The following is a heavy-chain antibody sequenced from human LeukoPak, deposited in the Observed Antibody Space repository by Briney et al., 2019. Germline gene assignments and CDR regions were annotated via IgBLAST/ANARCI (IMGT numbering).Heavy chain of an antibody. CDR2: IYYSGST. D-gene: IGHD6-13*01. V-gene: IGHV4-59*01. CDR1: GGSISSYY. Sequence: SETLSLTCTVSGGSISSYYWSWIRQPPGKGLEWIGYIYYSGSTNYNPSLKSRVTISVDTSKNQFSLKLSSVTAADTAVYYCARGVGQLADAFDIWGQGTMVTVSS. J-gene: IGHJ3*02. CDR3: ARGVGQLADAFDI.